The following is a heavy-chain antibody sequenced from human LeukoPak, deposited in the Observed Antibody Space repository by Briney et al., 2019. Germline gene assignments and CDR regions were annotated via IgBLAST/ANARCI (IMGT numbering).Heavy chain of an antibody. CDR2: INPSDGDS. Sequence: ASVKVSCKASGYTFTTYKMHWVRQAPGQGLEWVGIINPSDGDSRNAQKFQGRVTMTRDTSTRTVYMELSSLRSEDTAVYYCAKDGGSYSADYWGQGTLVTVSS. CDR3: AKDGGSYSADY. J-gene: IGHJ4*02. V-gene: IGHV1-46*01. CDR1: GYTFTTYK. D-gene: IGHD3-10*01.